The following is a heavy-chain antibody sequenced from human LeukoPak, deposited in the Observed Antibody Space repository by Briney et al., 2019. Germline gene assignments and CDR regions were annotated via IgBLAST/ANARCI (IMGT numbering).Heavy chain of an antibody. CDR3: SRDGGSGGYGMDV. Sequence: ASVKVSCKGSGYIFYSYGISWVRQAPGQGLEWMGWISTYNGNTNYAQKLQGRVTMTTDTSTTTAYMELRSLRYDDTAVYYCSRDGGSGGYGMDVWGQGTTVSVSS. CDR1: GYIFYSYG. CDR2: ISTYNGNT. V-gene: IGHV1-18*01. D-gene: IGHD3-10*01. J-gene: IGHJ6*02.